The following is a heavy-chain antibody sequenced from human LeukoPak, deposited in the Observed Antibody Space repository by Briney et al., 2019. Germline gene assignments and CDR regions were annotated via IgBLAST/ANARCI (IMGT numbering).Heavy chain of an antibody. V-gene: IGHV3-30-3*01. CDR3: ARGWFGELSWYYFDY. CDR2: ISYDGSNK. J-gene: IGHJ4*02. D-gene: IGHD3-10*01. CDR1: GFTFSSYA. Sequence: PGGSLRLSCAASGFTFSSYAMHWVRQAPGKGLEWVAVISYDGSNKYYADSVKGRFTISRDNSKNTLYLQMNSLRAEDTAVYYCARGWFGELSWYYFDYWGQGTLVTVSS.